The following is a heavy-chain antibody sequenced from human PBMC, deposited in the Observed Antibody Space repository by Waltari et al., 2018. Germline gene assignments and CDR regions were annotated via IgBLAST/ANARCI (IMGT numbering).Heavy chain of an antibody. V-gene: IGHV3-48*03. Sequence: EVLLVESGGGLVQPGGSLRLSCAASGFTFSSYEMNWGRPAPGKGLGWVSYISSSGSTIYYADSVKGRFTISRDNAKNSVYLQMNSLRAEDTAVYFCARDFARGVHSYFDYWGQGTLVTVSS. D-gene: IGHD3-10*01. CDR1: GFTFSSYE. CDR3: ARDFARGVHSYFDY. CDR2: ISSSGSTI. J-gene: IGHJ4*02.